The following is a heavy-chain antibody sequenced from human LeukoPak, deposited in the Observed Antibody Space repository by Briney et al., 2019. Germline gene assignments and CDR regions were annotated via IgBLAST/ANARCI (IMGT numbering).Heavy chain of an antibody. Sequence: SETPSLTCTVSGGSISSSSYYWGWIRQPPGKGLEWIGSIYYSGSTYYNPSLKSRVTISVDTSKNQFSLRLSSVTAADTAVYYCARVTGYIVEDYFDYWGQGTLVTVSS. CDR2: IYYSGST. V-gene: IGHV4-39*07. J-gene: IGHJ4*02. CDR1: GGSISSSSYY. D-gene: IGHD3-22*01. CDR3: ARVTGYIVEDYFDY.